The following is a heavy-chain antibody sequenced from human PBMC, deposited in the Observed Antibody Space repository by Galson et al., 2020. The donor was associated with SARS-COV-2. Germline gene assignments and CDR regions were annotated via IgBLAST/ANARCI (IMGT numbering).Heavy chain of an antibody. CDR2: INIDGTDQ. D-gene: IGHD1-26*01. CDR1: GLSFSHYW. J-gene: IGHJ3*02. V-gene: IGHV3-7*01. Sequence: GAALKISCVVSGLSFSHYWMSWVRQAPGQGLEWVANINIDGTDQYSVDSVKGRFTFSRDNAKTSLYLQMNSLRAEDTAVYYCAVSYHTDAFDSCGEGTIVTVAS. CDR3: AVSYHTDAFDS.